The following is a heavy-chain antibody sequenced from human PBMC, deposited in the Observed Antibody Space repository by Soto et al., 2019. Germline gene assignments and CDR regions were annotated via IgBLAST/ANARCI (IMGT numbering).Heavy chain of an antibody. CDR2: TYYRSKWYN. D-gene: IGHD3-3*01. CDR3: AREKAGVTIFEWQIYGMDV. CDR1: GDSVSSNSAA. Sequence: PSQTLSLTCVISGDSVSSNSAAWNWIRQSPSRGLEWLGRTYYRSKWYNDYAVSVKSRITINPDTSKNQFSLQLNSVTPEDTAVYYCAREKAGVTIFEWQIYGMDVWGQGTTVTVSS. V-gene: IGHV6-1*01. J-gene: IGHJ6*02.